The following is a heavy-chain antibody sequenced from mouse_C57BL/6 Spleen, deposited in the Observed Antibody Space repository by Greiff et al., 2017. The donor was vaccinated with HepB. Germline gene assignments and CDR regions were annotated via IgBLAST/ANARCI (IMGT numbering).Heavy chain of an antibody. D-gene: IGHD1-1*01. CDR1: GFTFSSYA. CDR2: ISDGGSYT. V-gene: IGHV5-4*01. CDR3: ARDYYGSRTWFAY. J-gene: IGHJ3*01. Sequence: DVKLQESGGGLVKPGGSLKLSCAASGFTFSSYAMSWVRQTPEKRLEWVATISDGGSYTYYPDNVKGRFTISRDNAKNNLYLQMSHLKSEDTAMYYCARDYYGSRTWFAYWGQGTLVTVSA.